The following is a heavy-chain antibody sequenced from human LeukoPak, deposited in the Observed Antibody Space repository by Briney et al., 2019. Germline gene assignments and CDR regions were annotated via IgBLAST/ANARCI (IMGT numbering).Heavy chain of an antibody. Sequence: ASVKVSCKASGYTFTSYDINWVRQATGQGLEWMGWMNPNSGNTGYAQKFQGRVTMTRNTSISTAYMELSSLRSEDTAVYYCARVGSSSWYSYYYGMDVWGQGTTVTVPS. CDR2: MNPNSGNT. CDR1: GYTFTSYD. CDR3: ARVGSSSWYSYYYGMDV. J-gene: IGHJ6*02. D-gene: IGHD6-13*01. V-gene: IGHV1-8*01.